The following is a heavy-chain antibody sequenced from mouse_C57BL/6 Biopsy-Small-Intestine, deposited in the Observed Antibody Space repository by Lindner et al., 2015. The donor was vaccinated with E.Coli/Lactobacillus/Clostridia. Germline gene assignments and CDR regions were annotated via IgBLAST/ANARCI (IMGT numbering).Heavy chain of an antibody. V-gene: IGHV1-56*01. CDR1: GFTFTSHW. Sequence: VQLQESGPELVRPGASVKISCKAPGFTFTSHWMQWVRQRPGQGLEWIGEIFPGSGSTYYNENFKGKATLTVDTSSGTAYMHLSSLTSEDSAVYFCAPFITTVAYYFGYWGQGTTLTVSS. CDR2: IFPGSGST. CDR3: APFITTVAYYFGY. D-gene: IGHD1-1*01. J-gene: IGHJ2*01.